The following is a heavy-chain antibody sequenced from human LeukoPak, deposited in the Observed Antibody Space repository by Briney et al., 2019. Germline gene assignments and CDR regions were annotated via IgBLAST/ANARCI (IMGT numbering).Heavy chain of an antibody. CDR1: GFTFSSYA. J-gene: IGHJ5*02. CDR2: ISGSGGST. CDR3: AKDRYDILTGYYRGDHNWFDP. Sequence: PGGSLRLSCAASGFTFSSYAMSWVRQAPGKGLEWVSAISGSGGSTYYADSVKGRFTISRDNSKNTLYLQMNSLRAEDTAVYYCAKDRYDILTGYYRGDHNWFDPWGQGTLVTVSS. D-gene: IGHD3-9*01. V-gene: IGHV3-23*01.